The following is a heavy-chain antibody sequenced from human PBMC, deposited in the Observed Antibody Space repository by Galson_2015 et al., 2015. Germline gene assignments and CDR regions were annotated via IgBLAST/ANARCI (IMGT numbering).Heavy chain of an antibody. CDR3: ARGSSYSGSSWGY. CDR1: GFTFSSYS. J-gene: IGHJ4*02. CDR2: ISSSSSTI. V-gene: IGHV3-48*02. Sequence: SLRLSCAASGFTFSSYSMNWVRQAPGKGLEWVSYISSSSSTIYYADSVKGRFTISRDNAKNSLYLQMNSLRDEDTAVYYCARGSSYSGSSWGYWGQGTLVTVSS. D-gene: IGHD1-26*01.